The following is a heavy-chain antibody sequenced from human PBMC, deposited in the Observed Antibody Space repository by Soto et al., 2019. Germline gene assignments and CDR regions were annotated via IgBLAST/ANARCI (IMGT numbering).Heavy chain of an antibody. D-gene: IGHD6-13*01. J-gene: IGHJ6*03. CDR1: GFTFDDYA. CDR2: ISWNSGSI. Sequence: EVQLVESGGGLVQPGRSLRLSCAASGFTFDDYAMHWVRQAPGKGLEWVSGISWNSGSIGYADSVKGRFTISRDNAKNPLYLQMNSLRAEDTALYYCAKGAPPDSLAAARSLGYMDVWGKGTTVTVSS. CDR3: AKGAPPDSLAAARSLGYMDV. V-gene: IGHV3-9*01.